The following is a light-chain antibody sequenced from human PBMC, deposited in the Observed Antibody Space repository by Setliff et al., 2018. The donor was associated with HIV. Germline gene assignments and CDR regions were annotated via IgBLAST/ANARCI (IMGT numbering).Light chain of an antibody. V-gene: IGLV2-14*01. CDR1: SSDVGAYNY. J-gene: IGLJ1*01. Sequence: QSALTQPRSVSGSPGQSITISCTGTSSDVGAYNYVSWYQQHPGKAPKLMIYDVSKRPSGVSNRFSGSKSGNTASLTISVLQAEDEADYYCSSYTSSSTYVFGTGTKVTVL. CDR3: SSYTSSSTYV. CDR2: DVS.